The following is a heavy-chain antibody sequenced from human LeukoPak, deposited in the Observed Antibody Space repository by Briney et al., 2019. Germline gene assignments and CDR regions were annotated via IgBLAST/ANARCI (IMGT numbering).Heavy chain of an antibody. Sequence: PGGSLRLSCAASGFTVSSNYMSWVRQAPGKGLEWVSVIYSGGSTYYADSVKGRFTISRDNSKNTLYLQMNSLRAEDTAVYYCAKDTLGYCTGGVCSHFDYWGQGTLVTVSS. D-gene: IGHD2-8*02. J-gene: IGHJ4*02. V-gene: IGHV3-53*01. CDR3: AKDTLGYCTGGVCSHFDY. CDR1: GFTVSSNY. CDR2: IYSGGST.